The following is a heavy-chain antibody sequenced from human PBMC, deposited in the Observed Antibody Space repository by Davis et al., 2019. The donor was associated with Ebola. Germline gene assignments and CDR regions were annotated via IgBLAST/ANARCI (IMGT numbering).Heavy chain of an antibody. D-gene: IGHD6-13*01. Sequence: GESLKISCAASGFTFSSYAMSWVRQAPGKGLEWVSAISGSGGSTYYADSVKGRFTISRDNSKNTVHLQMNNLGDDDSAIYYCARGGYSTQGPDYWGQGTLVTVSS. V-gene: IGHV3-23*01. CDR3: ARGGYSTQGPDY. J-gene: IGHJ4*02. CDR2: ISGSGGST. CDR1: GFTFSSYA.